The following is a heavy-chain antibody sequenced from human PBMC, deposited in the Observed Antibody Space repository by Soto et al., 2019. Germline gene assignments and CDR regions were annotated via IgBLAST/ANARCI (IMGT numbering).Heavy chain of an antibody. Sequence: VQLVESGGGLVKPGGSLRLSCAASGFTFSSYSMNWVRQAPGKGLEWVSSISSSSSYIYYADSVKGRFTISRDNAKNSLYLQMNSLRAEDTAVYYCARAGFGELLWFDYWGQGTLVTVSS. CDR1: GFTFSSYS. V-gene: IGHV3-21*01. CDR2: ISSSSSYI. CDR3: ARAGFGELLWFDY. D-gene: IGHD3-10*01. J-gene: IGHJ4*02.